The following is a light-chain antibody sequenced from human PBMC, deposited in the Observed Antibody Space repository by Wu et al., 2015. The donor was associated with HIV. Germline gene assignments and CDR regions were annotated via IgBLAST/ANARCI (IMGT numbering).Light chain of an antibody. V-gene: IGKV3-20*01. Sequence: EIVLTQSPGTLSLTPGERATLFCRASQSVSSSYLAWYQQKPGQAPRLLIYGASSRAAGIPDRFRGSGSGTDFTLTVNRLEPEDFAVYYCQQYGSSPYSFSQGTKLEIK. CDR3: QQYGSSPYS. CDR2: GAS. CDR1: QSVSSSY. J-gene: IGKJ2*03.